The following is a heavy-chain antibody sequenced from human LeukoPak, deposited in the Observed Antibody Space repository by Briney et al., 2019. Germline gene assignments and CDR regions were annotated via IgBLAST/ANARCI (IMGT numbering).Heavy chain of an antibody. CDR2: INPNTGDT. D-gene: IGHD3-22*01. CDR1: GYTFTDYY. Sequence: GASVKVSCKASGYTFTDYYMHWVRQAPGQGLEWMAWINPNTGDTNYSQKSQGRVTMTRDTSISTAYMELSRLKSDDTAVYYCARGFYDASDFEYFQHWGQGTLVTVSS. V-gene: IGHV1-2*02. J-gene: IGHJ1*01. CDR3: ARGFYDASDFEYFQH.